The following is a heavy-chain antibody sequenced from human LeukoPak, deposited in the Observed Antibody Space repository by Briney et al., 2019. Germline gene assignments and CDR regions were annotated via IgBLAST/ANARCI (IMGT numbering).Heavy chain of an antibody. V-gene: IGHV1-2*02. D-gene: IGHD3-22*01. J-gene: IGHJ4*02. CDR2: INPNSGGT. CDR1: GYTFTGYY. CDR3: ARDGYYDSSGHLFDY. Sequence: ASVKVSCKASGYTFTGYYIHWVRQAPGQGLEWMGWINPNSGGTNYAQKFQGRVTMTRDTSISTAYMELSRLRSDDTAVYYCARDGYYDSSGHLFDYWGQGSLVTVSS.